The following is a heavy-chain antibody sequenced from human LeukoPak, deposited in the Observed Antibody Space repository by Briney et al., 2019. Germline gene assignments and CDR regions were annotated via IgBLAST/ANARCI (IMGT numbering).Heavy chain of an antibody. V-gene: IGHV3-23*01. Sequence: GGSLRLSCAASGFTFSSYAMTWVRQAPGKGLEWVSAISGRGGSTYYADSVKGRFTISRDNSKSTLYLQMNSLRAEDTAVYYCAKDRMPNDYWGQGTLVTVSS. CDR1: GFTFSSYA. D-gene: IGHD2-2*01. CDR3: AKDRMPNDY. J-gene: IGHJ4*02. CDR2: ISGRGGST.